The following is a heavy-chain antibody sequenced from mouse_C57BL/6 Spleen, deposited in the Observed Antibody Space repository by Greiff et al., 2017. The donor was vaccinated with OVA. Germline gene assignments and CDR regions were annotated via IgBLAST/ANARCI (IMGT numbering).Heavy chain of an antibody. V-gene: IGHV1-69*01. Sequence: VQLQQPGAELVMPGASVKLSCKASGYTFTSYWMHWVKQRPGQGLEWIGEIDPSDSYTNYNHKFKGKSTLTVDKSSSTAYMQLSSLTSEDSAVYYCARWGDGYSDDWGQGTTLTVSS. CDR2: IDPSDSYT. D-gene: IGHD2-3*01. CDR1: GYTFTSYW. CDR3: ARWGDGYSDD. J-gene: IGHJ2*01.